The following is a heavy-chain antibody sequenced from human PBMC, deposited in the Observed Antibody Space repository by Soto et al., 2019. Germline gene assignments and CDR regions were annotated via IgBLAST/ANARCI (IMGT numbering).Heavy chain of an antibody. J-gene: IGHJ6*02. D-gene: IGHD1-26*01. V-gene: IGHV1-18*01. Sequence: QVQLVQSGAEVKKPGASVKVSCKASGYTFTSYGISWVRQAPGQGLEWMGWISAYNGNTNYAQKLQGRVTMTTDTPTSTAYMELRSLRSDDTAVYYCARDPYSGSYTTYYYYGMDVWGQGTTVTVSS. CDR2: ISAYNGNT. CDR3: ARDPYSGSYTTYYYYGMDV. CDR1: GYTFTSYG.